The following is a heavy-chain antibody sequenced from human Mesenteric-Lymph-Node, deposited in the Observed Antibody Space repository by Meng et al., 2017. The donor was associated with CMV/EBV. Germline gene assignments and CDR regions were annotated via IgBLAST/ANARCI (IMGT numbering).Heavy chain of an antibody. CDR2: VYYSGGS. D-gene: IGHD2-21*01. Sequence: TVSGDSVSSGGYYWGWIRQHPGKGLEWIGYVYYSGGSLYNPSLKSRVTISVDTSKDQFSLKLSSVTAADTAFYYCARGSYSWNYFDFWGQGALVTVSS. V-gene: IGHV4-31*03. CDR1: GDSVSSGGYY. J-gene: IGHJ4*02. CDR3: ARGSYSWNYFDF.